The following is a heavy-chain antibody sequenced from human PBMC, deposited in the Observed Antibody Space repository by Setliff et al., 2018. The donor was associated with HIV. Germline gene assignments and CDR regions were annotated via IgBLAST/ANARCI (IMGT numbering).Heavy chain of an antibody. V-gene: IGHV3-48*01. J-gene: IGHJ4*02. Sequence: LRLSCEASGFPLYTYDMNWVRQAPGKALEWISFISHGGATKYYADSVKGRFTISRDNAKNSLYLVMNSLRADDTATYYCARDRLTSARYWTSDYWGQGTLVTVSS. CDR3: ARDRLTSARYWTSDY. CDR1: GFPLYTYD. CDR2: ISHGGATK. D-gene: IGHD2-8*02.